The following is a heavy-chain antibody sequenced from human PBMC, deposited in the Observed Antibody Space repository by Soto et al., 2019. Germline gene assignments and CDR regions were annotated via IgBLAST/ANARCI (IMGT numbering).Heavy chain of an antibody. CDR1: GFTFSNAW. CDR3: TTTPVGARPYYYYGMDV. D-gene: IGHD1-26*01. CDR2: IKSKTDGGTT. Sequence: PGGSLRLSCAASGFTFSNAWMNGVRQAPGKGLEWVGRIKSKTDGGTTDYAAPVKGRFTISRDDSKNTLYLQMNSLKTEDTAVYYCTTTPVGARPYYYYGMDVWGQGTTVTVSS. V-gene: IGHV3-15*07. J-gene: IGHJ6*02.